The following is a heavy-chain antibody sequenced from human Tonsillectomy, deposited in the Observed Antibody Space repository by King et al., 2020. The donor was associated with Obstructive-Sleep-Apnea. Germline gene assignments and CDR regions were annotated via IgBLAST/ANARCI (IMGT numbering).Heavy chain of an antibody. Sequence: VQLVESGGGLVQPGGSLRLSCAASGFTSSSYAMSWVRQAPGKGLEWVSAISGSGGSTYYADSVKGRFTISRDNSKNTLYLQMNSLRAEDTAVYYCAKNRGYCSGGSCYCDYWGQGTLVTVSS. D-gene: IGHD2-15*01. V-gene: IGHV3-23*04. CDR1: GFTSSSYA. J-gene: IGHJ4*02. CDR3: AKNRGYCSGGSCYCDY. CDR2: ISGSGGST.